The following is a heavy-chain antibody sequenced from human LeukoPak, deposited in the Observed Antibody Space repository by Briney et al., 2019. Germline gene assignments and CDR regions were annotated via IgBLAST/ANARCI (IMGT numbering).Heavy chain of an antibody. CDR1: GYTFTGYY. D-gene: IGHD2-15*01. CDR3: ARRPRGYCSGGSCYLDY. Sequence: ASVKVSCKASGYTFTGYYMHWVRQAPGQGLEWMGWINPNSGGTNYAQKLQGRVTMTRDTSISTAYMELSRLRSDDTAVYYCARRPRGYCSGGSCYLDYWGQGTLVTVSS. CDR2: INPNSGGT. V-gene: IGHV1-2*02. J-gene: IGHJ4*02.